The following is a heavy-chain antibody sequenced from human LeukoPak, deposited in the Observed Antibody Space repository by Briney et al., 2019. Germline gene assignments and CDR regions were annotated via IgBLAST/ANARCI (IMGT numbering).Heavy chain of an antibody. CDR1: GSTFSDYY. CDR3: ARDPQTETYFDY. CDR2: ISSSSSYI. J-gene: IGHJ4*02. V-gene: IGHV3-11*06. D-gene: IGHD2-21*02. Sequence: PGGSLRLSCAASGSTFSDYYMSWIRQAPGRGLEWVSYISSSSSYIDYADSVKGRFTNSRDNAQNSLYLQMNSLRAEDTAVYYCARDPQTETYFDYWGQGTLVSVSS.